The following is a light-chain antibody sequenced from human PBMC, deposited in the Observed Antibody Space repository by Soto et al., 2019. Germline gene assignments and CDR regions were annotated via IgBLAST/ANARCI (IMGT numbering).Light chain of an antibody. CDR2: GAS. CDR3: QQYGDSPMYT. Sequence: EIVLTQSPGTLSSSPGERATLSCRASQSVSSSHLAWYQQKPGKAPRLLIYGASSRATGIPDRFSGSGSGTDFTLTISSLEPEDFAVYFCQQYGDSPMYTFGQGTKLEI. J-gene: IGKJ2*01. CDR1: QSVSSSH. V-gene: IGKV3-20*01.